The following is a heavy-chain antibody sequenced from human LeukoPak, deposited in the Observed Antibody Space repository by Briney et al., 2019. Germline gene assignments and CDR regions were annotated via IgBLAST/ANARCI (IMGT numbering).Heavy chain of an antibody. J-gene: IGHJ3*02. CDR3: AIDRGSFGAFDI. D-gene: IGHD3-16*01. CDR1: GYSSTSYW. V-gene: IGHV5-51*01. Sequence: AEPLKISCNGSGYSSTSYWIGWVRQMPGTGLEWMGIIYPGDSDTRYSPSFQGQVTISADKSISTAYLQWSSLKASDTAMYYCAIDRGSFGAFDIWGQGTMVTVSS. CDR2: IYPGDSDT.